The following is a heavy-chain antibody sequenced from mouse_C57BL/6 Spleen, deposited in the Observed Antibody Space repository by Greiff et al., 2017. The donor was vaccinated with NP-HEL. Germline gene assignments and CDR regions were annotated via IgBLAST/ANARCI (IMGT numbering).Heavy chain of an antibody. D-gene: IGHD1-1*01. V-gene: IGHV1-82*01. CDR3: ARSEDYYYGSSF. Sequence: VKLMESGPELVKPGASVKISCKASGYAFSSSWMNWVKQRPGKGLEWIGRIYPGDGDTNYNGKFKGKATLTADKSSSTAYMQLSSLTSEDSAVYFCARSEDYYYGSSFWGQGTLVTVSA. CDR1: GYAFSSSW. CDR2: IYPGDGDT. J-gene: IGHJ3*01.